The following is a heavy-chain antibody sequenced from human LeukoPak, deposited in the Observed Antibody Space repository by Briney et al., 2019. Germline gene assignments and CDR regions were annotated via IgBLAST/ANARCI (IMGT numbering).Heavy chain of an antibody. D-gene: IGHD6-19*01. CDR3: VRGRYSSGWFKDKNWFDP. Sequence: SETLSLTCAVYGGSFSGYYWSWIRPPPGKGLEWIGEINHSGSTNYNPSLKSRVTISVDTSKNQFSLKLSSVTAADTAVYYCVRGRYSSGWFKDKNWFDPWGQGIPVTVSS. V-gene: IGHV4-34*01. CDR2: INHSGST. J-gene: IGHJ5*02. CDR1: GGSFSGYY.